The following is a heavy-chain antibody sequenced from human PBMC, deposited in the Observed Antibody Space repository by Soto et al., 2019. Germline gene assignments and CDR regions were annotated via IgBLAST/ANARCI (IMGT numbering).Heavy chain of an antibody. Sequence: SETLSLTCTVSGDSISSYYWGWIRQPPGKGLEWIGYIHYSGSTNYNPSLKSRVTISVDTPKNQFSLKVNSMTAADTAVYYCARGGLAARTGRSFDPWGQGTLVTVS. J-gene: IGHJ5*02. CDR1: GDSISSYY. D-gene: IGHD6-6*01. V-gene: IGHV4-59*01. CDR2: IHYSGST. CDR3: ARGGLAARTGRSFDP.